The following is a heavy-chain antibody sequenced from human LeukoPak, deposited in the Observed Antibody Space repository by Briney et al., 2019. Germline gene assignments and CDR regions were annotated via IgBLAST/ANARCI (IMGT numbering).Heavy chain of an antibody. V-gene: IGHV3-53*01. D-gene: IGHD2-2*01. CDR3: ARARGKYQLLHDAFDI. CDR2: IYSGGST. Sequence: PGGSLRLSCAASGVSVSSNYMSWVRQAPGKGLEWVSVIYSGGSTYYADSVKGRFTISRDNSKNTLYLQMNSLRAEDTAVYYCARARGKYQLLHDAFDIWGQGTMVTVSS. CDR1: GVSVSSNY. J-gene: IGHJ3*02.